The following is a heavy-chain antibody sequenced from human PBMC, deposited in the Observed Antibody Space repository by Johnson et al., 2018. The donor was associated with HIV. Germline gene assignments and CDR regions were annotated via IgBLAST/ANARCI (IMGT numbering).Heavy chain of an antibody. CDR1: GFTFSNVW. CDR3: TTAIVIDAFDI. J-gene: IGHJ3*02. Sequence: VQLVESGGGLVKPGGSLRLSCAASGFTFSNVWMTWVRQAPGKGLEWVGRIKRKIEGETTDYAAPVKGRFTISRDDSKNTLYLQMNSLTNEDTAVYYCTTAIVIDAFDIWGQGTMVTVSS. V-gene: IGHV3-15*01. CDR2: IKRKIEGETT. D-gene: IGHD3-16*02.